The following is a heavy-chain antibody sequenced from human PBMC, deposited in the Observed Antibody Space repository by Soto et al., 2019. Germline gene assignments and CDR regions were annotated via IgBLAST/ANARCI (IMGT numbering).Heavy chain of an antibody. CDR3: ARADRTLVTSYSLDV. V-gene: IGHV4-34*01. D-gene: IGHD2-21*02. Sequence: QVRLQQWGAGLLKPSETLSLTCAVYGGSLGGDYWTWIRQAPGKGLEWIGEINHSGTINFDPSLRSRLTISLDTSTKEFSLKLSSVTDADTATYYCARADRTLVTSYSLDVWGQGTTVTVSS. J-gene: IGHJ6*02. CDR1: GGSLGGDY. CDR2: INHSGTI.